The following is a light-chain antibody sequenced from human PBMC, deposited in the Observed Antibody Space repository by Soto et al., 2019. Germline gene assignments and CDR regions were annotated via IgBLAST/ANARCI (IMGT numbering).Light chain of an antibody. Sequence: EILMTQSPATLSLSPGERATLSCRASQSVSISYLAWYQRKPGQAPRLLIYDASNRATGIPARFSGSGSGTDFTLTISSLEPEDFAVYYCQQRSNWPLTFGPGTKVDIK. CDR2: DAS. J-gene: IGKJ3*01. V-gene: IGKV3-11*01. CDR3: QQRSNWPLT. CDR1: QSVSISY.